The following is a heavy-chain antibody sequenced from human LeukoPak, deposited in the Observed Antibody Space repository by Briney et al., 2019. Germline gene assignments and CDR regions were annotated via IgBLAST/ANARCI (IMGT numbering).Heavy chain of an antibody. D-gene: IGHD3-22*01. V-gene: IGHV2-70*11. J-gene: IGHJ4*02. CDR2: IDWDDDK. CDR3: ARTCPYYYDSSGYPDY. CDR1: GFSLSTSAMC. Sequence: SGPALVKPTQTLTLTCTCSGFSLSTSAMCVSWIRQRPGKALEWLARIDWDDDKYYSTSLKTRLTISKDTSKNQVVLTMTNMDPVDTATYYCARTCPYYYDSSGYPDYWGQGTLVTVSS.